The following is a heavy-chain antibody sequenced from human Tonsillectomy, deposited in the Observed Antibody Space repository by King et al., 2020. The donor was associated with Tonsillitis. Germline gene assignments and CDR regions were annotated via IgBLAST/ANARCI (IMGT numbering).Heavy chain of an antibody. CDR1: GFTFDDYA. Sequence: EGQLVQSGGGLVQPGRSLRLSCAASGFTFDDYAMHWVRQAPGKGLEWVSGISWNSGYIVYAASVKGRFTISRDNAKNSLYLQMNSLRAEDTALYYCSKDMAMTRNAVVVPAAITQILGGAFDIWGQGTMVTVSS. J-gene: IGHJ3*02. CDR3: SKDMAMTRNAVVVPAAITQILGGAFDI. D-gene: IGHD2-2*02. CDR2: ISWNSGYI. V-gene: IGHV3-9*01.